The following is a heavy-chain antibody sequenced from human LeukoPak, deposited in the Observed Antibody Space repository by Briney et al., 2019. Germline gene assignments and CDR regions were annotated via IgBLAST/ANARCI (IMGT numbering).Heavy chain of an antibody. D-gene: IGHD6-19*01. V-gene: IGHV4-34*01. CDR2: INHSGST. CDR1: GGSFSGYY. CDR3: ASSLFRRLSIAVAHFDY. Sequence: PSETLSLTCAVYGGSFSGYYWSWIRQPPGKGREWIGEINHSGSTNYNPSLKSRVTISVDTSNTQFSLKLSSVTAADTPVYYCASSLFRRLSIAVAHFDYWGQGTLVTVSS. J-gene: IGHJ4*02.